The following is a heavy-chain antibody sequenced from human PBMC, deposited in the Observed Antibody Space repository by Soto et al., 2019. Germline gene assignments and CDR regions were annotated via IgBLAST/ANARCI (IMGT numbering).Heavy chain of an antibody. CDR1: GYAFTTYG. J-gene: IGHJ4*02. Sequence: QVHLVQSGAEVKKPGASVKVSCKGSGYAFTTYGITWVRQAPGQGLEWMGWISAHNGNTNYAQKLHGSVTVTRDTSTSKAYMELRSLRSDDTAVYYCARGRYGDYWGQGALVTVSS. V-gene: IGHV1-18*01. D-gene: IGHD1-1*01. CDR3: ARGRYGDY. CDR2: ISAHNGNT.